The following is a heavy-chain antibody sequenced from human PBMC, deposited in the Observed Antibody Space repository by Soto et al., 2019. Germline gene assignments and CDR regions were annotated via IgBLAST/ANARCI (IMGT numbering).Heavy chain of an antibody. J-gene: IGHJ3*02. D-gene: IGHD3-16*02. CDR1: GGSINSYY. V-gene: IGHV4-59*08. Sequence: SETLSLTCTVSGGSINSYYGSWIRQPPGKGLEWIGYIYYSGSTNYNPSLKSRVTISVDTSKNQFSLKLSSVTAADTAVYYCARLYGLDAFDIWGQGTMVTVSS. CDR2: IYYSGST. CDR3: ARLYGLDAFDI.